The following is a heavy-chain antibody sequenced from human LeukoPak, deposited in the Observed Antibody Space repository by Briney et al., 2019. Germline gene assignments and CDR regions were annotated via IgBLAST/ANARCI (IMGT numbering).Heavy chain of an antibody. D-gene: IGHD6-13*01. Sequence: QAGGSLRLSCAASGFTFSSYSMNWVRQAPGKGLEWISYITSSSSTIYYADSVKGRFTISRDNAKNSLYLQMNSLRAEDTAVYYCARVGGTAAAGGVYWGQGTLVTVSS. CDR3: ARVGGTAAAGGVY. J-gene: IGHJ4*02. CDR1: GFTFSSYS. V-gene: IGHV3-48*01. CDR2: ITSSSSTI.